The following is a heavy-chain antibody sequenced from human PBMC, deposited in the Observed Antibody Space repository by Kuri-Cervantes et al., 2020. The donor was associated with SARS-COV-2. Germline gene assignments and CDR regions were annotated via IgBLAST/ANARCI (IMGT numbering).Heavy chain of an antibody. CDR1: GFTFRNYG. D-gene: IGHD3-3*01. J-gene: IGHJ4*02. CDR3: AKSNPHSDYYFDY. CDR2: IRYDGRSE. V-gene: IGHV3-30*02. Sequence: GGSLRLSCAPSGFTFRNYGMHWVRLAPGKGLEWKAFIRYDGRSEDYADSVKGRFSVSRDNSKNTLYLQMNSLTTEDTAVYYCAKSNPHSDYYFDYWGQGTLVTVSS.